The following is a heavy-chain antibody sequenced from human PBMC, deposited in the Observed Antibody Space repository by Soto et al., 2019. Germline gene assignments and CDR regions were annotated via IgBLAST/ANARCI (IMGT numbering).Heavy chain of an antibody. CDR2: INGSGNT. V-gene: IGHV4-34*01. J-gene: IGHJ4*02. CDR3: QGGDF. Sequence: SETLSLTCAVSGGSFIGYFWSWSRQSPAKGLEWIGEINGSGNTYYNPSFKSRLTISVDTSTSQISLRLTSVTAADSAVYYCQGGDFWGQGTRVTVSS. CDR1: GGSFIGYF. D-gene: IGHD3-16*01.